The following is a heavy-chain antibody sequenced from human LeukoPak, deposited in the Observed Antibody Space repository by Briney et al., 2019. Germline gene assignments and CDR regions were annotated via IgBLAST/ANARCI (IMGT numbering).Heavy chain of an antibody. J-gene: IGHJ4*02. V-gene: IGHV3-23*01. D-gene: IGHD3-3*01. CDR3: AKGGGSEWSD. Sequence: PGGSLRLSCAASGFTFSSSAMSWVRQAPGKGLEYVSAISTTGGSTYYADSVKGRFTISRDNSKNTLSLQTNSLRAEDTALYYCAKGGGSEWSDWGQGTLVTVSS. CDR1: GFTFSSSA. CDR2: ISTTGGST.